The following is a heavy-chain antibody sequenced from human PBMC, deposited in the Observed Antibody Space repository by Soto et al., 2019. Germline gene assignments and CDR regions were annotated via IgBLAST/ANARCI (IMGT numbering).Heavy chain of an antibody. CDR1: GFTFSSYG. Sequence: VGSLRLSCAASGFTFSSYGMHWVRQAPGKGLEWVAVISYDGSNKYYADSVKGRFTISRDNSKNTLYLQMNSLRAEDTAVYYCAKDYDILSRYYYFGMDVWGQGTTVPVSS. J-gene: IGHJ6*02. D-gene: IGHD3-9*01. CDR2: ISYDGSNK. CDR3: AKDYDILSRYYYFGMDV. V-gene: IGHV3-30*18.